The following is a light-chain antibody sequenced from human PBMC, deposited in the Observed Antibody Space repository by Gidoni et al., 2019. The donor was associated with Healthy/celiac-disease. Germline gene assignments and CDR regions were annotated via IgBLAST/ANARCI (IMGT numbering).Light chain of an antibody. Sequence: QAVLTQPSSLSASPGASASLTCTLRSDINVGTYKIYWYQQKPGSPPQFLLRYKSDSDKHQASGVPSRFSGSKDASANAGILLISGLQSEDEADYYCMTWHSSAVVFGGGTKLTVL. V-gene: IGLV5-45*02. CDR3: MTWHSSAVV. J-gene: IGLJ2*01. CDR2: YKSDSDK. CDR1: SDINVGTYK.